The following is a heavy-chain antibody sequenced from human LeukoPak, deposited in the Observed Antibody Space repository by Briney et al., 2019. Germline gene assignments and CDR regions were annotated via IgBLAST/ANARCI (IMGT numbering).Heavy chain of an antibody. J-gene: IGHJ3*02. V-gene: IGHV7-4-1*02. Sequence: VASVKVSCKASGYTFTSYAMNWVRQAPGQGLEWMGWINTNTGNPTYAQGFTGRFVFSLDTSVSTAYLQISSLKAEDTAVYYCATWRNGYNSDDAFDIWGQGTMVTVSS. CDR1: GYTFTSYA. CDR2: INTNTGNP. CDR3: ATWRNGYNSDDAFDI. D-gene: IGHD5-24*01.